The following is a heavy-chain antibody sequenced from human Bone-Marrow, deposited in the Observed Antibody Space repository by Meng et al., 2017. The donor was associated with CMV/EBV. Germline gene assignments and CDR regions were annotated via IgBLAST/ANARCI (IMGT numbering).Heavy chain of an antibody. J-gene: IGHJ6*02. Sequence: SETLTLTCAGYGGTFSGYYWSWIRQPPGKGLEWIGEINHSGSTNYNPSLISRVSISVDTSKNQFSLKLSSVTAADTAVYYCARGRVPLPYGIFAVLHYDYYGMEVWGQGTTVTVSS. CDR2: INHSGST. CDR1: GGTFSGYY. CDR3: ARGRVPLPYGIFAVLHYDYYGMEV. V-gene: IGHV4-34*01. D-gene: IGHD3-3*01.